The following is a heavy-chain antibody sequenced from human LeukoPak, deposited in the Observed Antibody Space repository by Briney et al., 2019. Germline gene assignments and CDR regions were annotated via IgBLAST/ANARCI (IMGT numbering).Heavy chain of an antibody. CDR1: GYTFTGYY. J-gene: IGHJ4*02. CDR2: INPNSGGT. CDR3: ARIQLWSFPL. D-gene: IGHD5-18*01. V-gene: IGHV1-2*02. Sequence: GASVKVSCKASGYTFTGYYMHWVRQAPGQRLEWMGWINPNSGGTNYAQKFQGRVTMTRDTSISTAYMGLSRLRSDDTAVYYCARIQLWSFPLWGQGTLVTVSS.